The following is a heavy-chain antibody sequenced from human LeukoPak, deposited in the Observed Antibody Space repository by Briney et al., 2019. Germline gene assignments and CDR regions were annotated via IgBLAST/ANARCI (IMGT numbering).Heavy chain of an antibody. CDR1: GSTFSSYA. CDR2: IIPIFGTA. Sequence: SVKVSCKASGSTFSSYAISWVRQAPGQGLEWMGRIIPIFGTANYAQKFQGRVTITTDESTSTAYMELSSLRSEDTAVYYCARMGHGYSLDDAFDIWGQGTMVTVSS. D-gene: IGHD5-18*01. V-gene: IGHV1-69*05. J-gene: IGHJ3*02. CDR3: ARMGHGYSLDDAFDI.